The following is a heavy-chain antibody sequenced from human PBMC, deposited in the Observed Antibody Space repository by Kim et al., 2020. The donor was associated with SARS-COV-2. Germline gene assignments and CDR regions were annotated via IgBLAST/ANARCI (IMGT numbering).Heavy chain of an antibody. CDR1: GFTSSSYA. CDR3: AKGYKDNSGRYPHFDY. Sequence: GGSLRLSCAASGFTSSSYAMNWVRQAPGKGLEWVSFISGSGSGTYYADSVKGRFTISRDNSKNTLYLQMNSLRAEDTAIYYCAKGYKDNSGRYPHFDYWGQGTLVTVSS. D-gene: IGHD6-19*01. CDR2: ISGSGSGT. V-gene: IGHV3-23*01. J-gene: IGHJ4*02.